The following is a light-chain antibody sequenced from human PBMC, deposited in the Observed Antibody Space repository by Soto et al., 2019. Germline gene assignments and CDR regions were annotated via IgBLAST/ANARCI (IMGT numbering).Light chain of an antibody. V-gene: IGKV1-39*01. J-gene: IGKJ5*01. CDR3: QQSYNTPIT. CDR2: AAS. Sequence: DIQMPQSPSSLSASVGDRVTITCRASQSITTYLTWYQQKPGRAPKLLIYAASSLQGGVPSRFSGSGSGADFTLTISSLQPEDFATYYCQQSYNTPITFGQGTRLEIK. CDR1: QSITTY.